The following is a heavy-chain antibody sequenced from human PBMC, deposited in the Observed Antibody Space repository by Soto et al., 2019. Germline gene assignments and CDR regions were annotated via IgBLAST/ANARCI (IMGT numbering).Heavy chain of an antibody. V-gene: IGHV4-59*01. CDR2: IYYSRST. Sequence: PSETLSLTCTVSGGSISSYYWSWIRQPPGKGLEWIGYIYYSRSTNYNPSLKSRVTISVDTSKNQFSLKLSSVTAADTAVYDCARADEYYYGSSGPSYAFDIWGQGTMVTVSS. D-gene: IGHD3-22*01. J-gene: IGHJ3*02. CDR3: ARADEYYYGSSGPSYAFDI. CDR1: GGSISSYY.